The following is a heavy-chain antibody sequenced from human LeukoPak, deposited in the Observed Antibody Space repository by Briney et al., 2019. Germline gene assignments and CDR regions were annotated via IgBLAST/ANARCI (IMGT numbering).Heavy chain of an antibody. CDR1: GGSFSGYF. CDR2: INHGGIT. Sequence: SETLSLTCAVYGGSFSGYFWSWIRQPPGRGLEWIGEINHGGITNYNPSLKTRVTISVDTSKNQFSLRLTSVSAADTAVYYCARGRVPVSGVYQQQPPLWWGQGTLVTVSS. CDR3: ARGRVPVSGVYQQQPPLW. J-gene: IGHJ4*02. D-gene: IGHD6-13*01. V-gene: IGHV4-34*01.